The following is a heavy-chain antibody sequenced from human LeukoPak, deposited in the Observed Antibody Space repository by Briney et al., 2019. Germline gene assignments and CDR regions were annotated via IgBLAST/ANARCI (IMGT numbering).Heavy chain of an antibody. CDR1: GFTFSSYG. J-gene: IGHJ6*02. Sequence: PGSSLTLSCALSGFTFSSYGMHCVPEAPDKGLEWVQVISFYGSQEYYPDYRRGRVTNSRDNSKDMLYLQMNSMTTEDTALYYCARARAIFGVVIITDYYYDMNVWGQGTTVTVSS. D-gene: IGHD3-3*01. V-gene: IGHV3-30*04. CDR2: ISFYGSQE. CDR3: ARARAIFGVVIITDYYYDMNV.